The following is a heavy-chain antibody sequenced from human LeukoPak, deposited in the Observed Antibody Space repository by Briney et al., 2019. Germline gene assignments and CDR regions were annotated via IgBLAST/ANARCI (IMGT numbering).Heavy chain of an antibody. Sequence: GASVKVSCKASGYTFNIYGITWVRQAPGQGLEWMGWISAYNGNTNFAQKLQGRVTMTTDTSTSTAYMELRSLRSDDTAVYYCASVSPRFWSAPNYYYYGMDVWGQGTTVTVSS. D-gene: IGHD3-3*01. CDR3: ASVSPRFWSAPNYYYYGMDV. CDR2: ISAYNGNT. V-gene: IGHV1-18*04. CDR1: GYTFNIYG. J-gene: IGHJ6*02.